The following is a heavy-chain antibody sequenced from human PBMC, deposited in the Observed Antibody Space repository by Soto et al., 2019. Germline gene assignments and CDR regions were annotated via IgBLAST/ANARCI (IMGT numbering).Heavy chain of an antibody. J-gene: IGHJ3*02. Sequence: QVQLVESGGGAVQPGRSLRLSCAASGFTFSSYGMHWVRQAPGKGLEWVAVIWYDGSNKYYADSVKGRFTISRDNSKNTLYLQMNSLRAEDTAVYYCARQKTTRLGFDIWGQGTMVTVSS. D-gene: IGHD4-17*01. CDR2: IWYDGSNK. V-gene: IGHV3-33*01. CDR3: ARQKTTRLGFDI. CDR1: GFTFSSYG.